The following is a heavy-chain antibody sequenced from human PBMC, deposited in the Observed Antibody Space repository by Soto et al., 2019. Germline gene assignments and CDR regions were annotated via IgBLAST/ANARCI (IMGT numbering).Heavy chain of an antibody. Sequence: GGSLRLSCAASGFTFSSYWMSWVRQAPGKGLEWVANIKQDGSEKYYVDSVKGRFTISRDNAKNSLYLQMNSLRAEDTAVYYCARDRPLVITIFGVVSHWFDPWGQGTLVTVS. J-gene: IGHJ5*02. CDR3: ARDRPLVITIFGVVSHWFDP. CDR1: GFTFSSYW. V-gene: IGHV3-7*01. CDR2: IKQDGSEK. D-gene: IGHD3-3*01.